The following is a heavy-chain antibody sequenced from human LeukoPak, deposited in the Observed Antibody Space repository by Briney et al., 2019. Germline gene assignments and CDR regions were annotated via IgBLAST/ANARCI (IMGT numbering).Heavy chain of an antibody. V-gene: IGHV4-30-2*01. CDR3: ARHELDGDYLGY. Sequence: SQTLSLTCAVSGGSISSGGYSWSWTRQPPGKGLEWIGYIYHSGSTYYNPSLKSRVTISADRSKNQFSLKLSSVTAADTAVYYCARHELDGDYLGYWGQGTLVTVSS. CDR1: GGSISSGGYS. CDR2: IYHSGST. J-gene: IGHJ4*02. D-gene: IGHD4-17*01.